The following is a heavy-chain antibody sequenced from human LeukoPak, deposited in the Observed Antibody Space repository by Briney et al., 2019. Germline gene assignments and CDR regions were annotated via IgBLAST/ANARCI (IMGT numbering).Heavy chain of an antibody. J-gene: IGHJ4*02. CDR2: INPNSGGT. CDR1: GYTFTGYY. CDR3: ARDSRSRYCSGVGTY. D-gene: IGHD2-15*01. V-gene: IGHV1-2*06. Sequence: GAPVKVSCKASGYTFTGYYMHWVRQAPGQGLEWMGRINPNSGGTNYAQKFQGRVTMTRDTSISTAYMELSRLRSDDTAVYYCARDSRSRYCSGVGTYWGQGTLSPSPQ.